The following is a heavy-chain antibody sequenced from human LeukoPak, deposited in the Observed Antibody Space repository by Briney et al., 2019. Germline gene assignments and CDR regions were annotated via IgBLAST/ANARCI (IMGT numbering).Heavy chain of an antibody. D-gene: IGHD6-13*01. Sequence: GGSLRLSCSASGFTFSSYAMHWVRQAPGKGLEYVSAISSKGGSTYYADSVKGRFTISRDNSKNTLYLQMSSLRAEDTDVYYCVKGGYSSSATVDYYYGMDVWGQGTTVTVSS. CDR1: GFTFSSYA. CDR2: ISSKGGST. CDR3: VKGGYSSSATVDYYYGMDV. V-gene: IGHV3-64D*09. J-gene: IGHJ6*02.